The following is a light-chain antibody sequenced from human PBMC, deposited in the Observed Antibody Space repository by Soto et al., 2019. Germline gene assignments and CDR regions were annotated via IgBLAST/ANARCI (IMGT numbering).Light chain of an antibody. J-gene: IGKJ1*01. V-gene: IGKV3D-7*01. CDR3: QQDYNLPPWT. CDR2: GAS. CDR1: QSVSSSY. Sequence: PGERVTLSCRASQSVSSSYLTWYQQKPGQAPRFLIYGASTRATSIPARFSGSGSGTDFTLTISSLQPEDFAVYYCQQDYNLPPWTFGQGTKVEIK.